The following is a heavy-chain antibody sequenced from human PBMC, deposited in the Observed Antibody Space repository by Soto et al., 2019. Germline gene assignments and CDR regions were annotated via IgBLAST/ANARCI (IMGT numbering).Heavy chain of an antibody. CDR1: GFSVSAYT. CDR3: AIWEQPLFDY. Sequence: QVQLVESGGGVVQPGRSLRLSCAASGFSVSAYTVHWVRQAPGKGLEWVAVISSDGNHKYYTDSVKGRFAISRDTSTNTVFLQMSSLGPEDTAVYYCAIWEQPLFDYWCQGTLVTVSS. D-gene: IGHD1-1*01. J-gene: IGHJ4*02. CDR2: ISSDGNHK. V-gene: IGHV3-30*09.